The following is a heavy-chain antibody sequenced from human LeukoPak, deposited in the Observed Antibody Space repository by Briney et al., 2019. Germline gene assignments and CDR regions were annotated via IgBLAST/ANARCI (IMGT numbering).Heavy chain of an antibody. J-gene: IGHJ4*02. V-gene: IGHV3-30*18. CDR2: ISYDGSNK. CDR1: GFTFSSYG. D-gene: IGHD4-17*01. Sequence: PGRSLRLSCAASGFTFSSYGMRWVRQAPGKGLEWVAVISYDGSNKYYADSVKGRFTISRDNSKNTLYLQMNSLRAEDTAVYYCAKDHDYGDLDYWGQGTLVTVSS. CDR3: AKDHDYGDLDY.